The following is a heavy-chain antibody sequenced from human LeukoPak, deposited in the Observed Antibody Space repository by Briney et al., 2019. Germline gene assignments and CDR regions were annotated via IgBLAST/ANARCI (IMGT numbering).Heavy chain of an antibody. CDR1: GYIFTRYY. CDR2: INPNTGYT. J-gene: IGHJ4*02. Sequence: GASGKVSCKASGYIFTRYYLHWVRQALGQGLEWMGRINPNTGYTDYSYNFQGRVALTRDTSINTAYMEVTRLTSDDAAVYFCAVSRDYGDYYFDSWGLGTLVTVSS. CDR3: AVSRDYGDYYFDS. V-gene: IGHV1-2*06. D-gene: IGHD4-17*01.